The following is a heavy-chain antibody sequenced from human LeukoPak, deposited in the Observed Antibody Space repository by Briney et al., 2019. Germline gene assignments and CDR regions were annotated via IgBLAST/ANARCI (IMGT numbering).Heavy chain of an antibody. CDR2: ISNSGGST. D-gene: IGHD6-19*01. CDR3: ARGYNSGWDYFSY. J-gene: IGHJ4*02. Sequence: GGSLRLSCAASGFTFTSHALSWVRQAQGKGLEWVSDISNSGGSTNYANSVNGRCTISRDNSKKTHYLQKNSLRAEDPALYYCARGYNSGWDYFSYWGQGALVTVSS. CDR1: GFTFTSHA. V-gene: IGHV3-23*01.